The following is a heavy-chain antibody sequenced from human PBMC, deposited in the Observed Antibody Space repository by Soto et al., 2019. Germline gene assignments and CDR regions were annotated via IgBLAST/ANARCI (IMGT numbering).Heavy chain of an antibody. D-gene: IGHD1-26*01. CDR3: AKTPLWVGAELDY. V-gene: IGHV1-8*01. CDR2: MNPNSGNT. Sequence: GASVKVSCKASGYTFTSYDINWVRQATGQGLEWMGWMNPNSGNTGYAQKFQGRVTMTRNTSISTAYMELSSLRAEDTAVYYCAKTPLWVGAELDYWGQGTLVTVSS. CDR1: GYTFTSYD. J-gene: IGHJ4*02.